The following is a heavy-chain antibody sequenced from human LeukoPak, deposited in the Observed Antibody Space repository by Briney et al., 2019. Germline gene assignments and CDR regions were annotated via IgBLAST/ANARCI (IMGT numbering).Heavy chain of an antibody. D-gene: IGHD2-15*01. V-gene: IGHV3-21*04. CDR3: VRGEVTYSLDY. Sequence: PGGSLRLSCAASGFSISSYSMNWVRQAPGKGLEWVSSISGSGTYIYYTDSVKGRFTISRDKAKTSLFLQMNSLRVDDTALYYCVRGEVTYSLDYWGQGTLVIVSA. CDR2: ISGSGTYI. CDR1: GFSISSYS. J-gene: IGHJ4*02.